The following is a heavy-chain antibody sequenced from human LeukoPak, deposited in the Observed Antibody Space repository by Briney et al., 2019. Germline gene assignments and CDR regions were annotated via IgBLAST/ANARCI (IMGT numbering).Heavy chain of an antibody. J-gene: IGHJ3*02. CDR2: IYYSGST. V-gene: IGHV4-61*01. CDR3: ARVYDILTGYYKAAGAFDI. CDR1: GGSVSSGSYY. Sequence: SETLSLTCTVSGGSVSSGSYYWSWIRQPPGKGLEWIGYIYYSGSTNYNPSLKSRVTISVDTSKNQSSLKLSSVTAADTAVYYCARVYDILTGYYKAAGAFDIWGQGTMVTVSS. D-gene: IGHD3-9*01.